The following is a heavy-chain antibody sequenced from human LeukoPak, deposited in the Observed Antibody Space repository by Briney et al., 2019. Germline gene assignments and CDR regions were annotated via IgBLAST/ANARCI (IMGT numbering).Heavy chain of an antibody. D-gene: IGHD3-3*01. CDR3: ARGPTRITIFGGPTPSYYYGMDV. CDR2: IWYDGSNK. V-gene: IGHV3-33*01. Sequence: GGSLRLSCAASGFTFSSYGMHWVRQAPGKGLEWVAVIWYDGSNKYYADSVKGRFTISRDNSKNTLYLQMNSLRAEDTAVYYCARGPTRITIFGGPTPSYYYGMDVGGQGTTVTVSS. J-gene: IGHJ6*02. CDR1: GFTFSSYG.